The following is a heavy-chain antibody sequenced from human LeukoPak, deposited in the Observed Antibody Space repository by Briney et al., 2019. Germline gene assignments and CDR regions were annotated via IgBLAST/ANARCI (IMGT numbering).Heavy chain of an antibody. J-gene: IGHJ4*02. CDR1: GGSISSSSYY. CDR3: ARLPTGSNKHLLDY. V-gene: IGHV4-39*01. D-gene: IGHD3-9*01. Sequence: PSETLSLTCTVSGGSISSSSYYWGWIRQPPGKGLEWIGSIYYSGGTYYNPSLKSRVTISVDTSKNQFSLKLSSVAAADTAVYYCARLPTGSNKHLLDYWGQGTLVTVSS. CDR2: IYYSGGT.